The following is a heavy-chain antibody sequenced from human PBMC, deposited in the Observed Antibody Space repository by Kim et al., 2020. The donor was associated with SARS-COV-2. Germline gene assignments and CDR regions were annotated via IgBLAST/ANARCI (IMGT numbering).Heavy chain of an antibody. CDR1: GGSISSSSYY. D-gene: IGHD3-10*01. Sequence: SETLSLTCTVSGGSISSSSYYWGWIRQPPGKGLEWIGTIYYSGNTYYNPSLQSRVTISVDTSKSQFSLNLYSVTAADTAVYYCALIMPGGAHDYGVDVWGLGTTVTVSS. CDR2: IYYSGNT. CDR3: ALIMPGGAHDYGVDV. J-gene: IGHJ6*02. V-gene: IGHV4-39*07.